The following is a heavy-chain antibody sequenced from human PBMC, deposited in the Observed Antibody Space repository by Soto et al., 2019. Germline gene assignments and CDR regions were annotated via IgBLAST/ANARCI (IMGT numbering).Heavy chain of an antibody. CDR3: ARGNCSSPNCYSFSGYYGMDV. Sequence: ETLSLTCTVSGGSISSYYWSWIRQPAGKGLEWIGRIYTSGSTNYNPSLKSRVTMSLDTSKNQFSLKLTSVTAADTALYYCARGNCSSPNCYSFSGYYGMDVWGQGTTVTVSS. CDR2: IYTSGST. CDR1: GGSISSYY. J-gene: IGHJ6*02. D-gene: IGHD2-2*01. V-gene: IGHV4-4*07.